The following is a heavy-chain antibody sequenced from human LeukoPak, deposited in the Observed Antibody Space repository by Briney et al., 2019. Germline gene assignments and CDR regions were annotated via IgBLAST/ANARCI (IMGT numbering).Heavy chain of an antibody. Sequence: ASVKVSCKASGYTFTGYYMHWVRQAPGQGLEWMGWINPNSGGTNYAQKFQGRVTMTRDTSISTAYMELSWLRSDDTAVYYCARTPISMVRGVSEFFDYWGQGTLVTVSS. J-gene: IGHJ4*02. CDR2: INPNSGGT. CDR1: GYTFTGYY. CDR3: ARTPISMVRGVSEFFDY. D-gene: IGHD3-10*01. V-gene: IGHV1-2*02.